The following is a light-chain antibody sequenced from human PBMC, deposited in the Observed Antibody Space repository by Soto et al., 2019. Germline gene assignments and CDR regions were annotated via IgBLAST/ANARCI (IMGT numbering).Light chain of an antibody. CDR3: QQYGSSPTGYT. CDR2: GAS. V-gene: IGKV3-20*01. CDR1: QSVSSSY. J-gene: IGKJ2*01. Sequence: EIVLTQSPGTLSLSPGERATLSCRASQSVSSSYLAWYQQKPGQAPRLLIYGASSRATGIPDRFSGSGSGTDFTLTISRLETEDFAVYYGQQYGSSPTGYTFGPGTKLEIK.